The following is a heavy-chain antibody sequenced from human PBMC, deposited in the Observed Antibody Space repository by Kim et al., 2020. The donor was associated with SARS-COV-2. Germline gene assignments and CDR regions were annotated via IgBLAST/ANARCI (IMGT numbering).Heavy chain of an antibody. Sequence: GESLKISCKSSGYSFANYWIGWVRQMPGKGLEWMGIIYPGDSDTRYNTSSQGQVTISADKSITTAYLQWTSLKASDTAMYYCARGYYCSGSSCYSRYFDY. CDR2: IYPGDSDT. J-gene: IGHJ4*01. V-gene: IGHV5-51*01. CDR1: GYSFANYW. CDR3: ARGYYCSGSSCYSRYFDY. D-gene: IGHD2-15*01.